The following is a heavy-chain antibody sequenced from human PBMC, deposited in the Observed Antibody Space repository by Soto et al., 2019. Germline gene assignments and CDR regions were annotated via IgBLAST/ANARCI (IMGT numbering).Heavy chain of an antibody. Sequence: ASLKVSCKASGYTFTGYYMHWVRQSPGQGLEWMGWINPNSGGTNYAQKFQGRVTMTRYTSISTAYMELSRLRSDDTAVYYCARDLEDSGYAPSQGMDVWGKGSTVTVSS. CDR2: INPNSGGT. CDR3: ARDLEDSGYAPSQGMDV. CDR1: GYTFTGYY. D-gene: IGHD5-12*01. V-gene: IGHV1-2*02. J-gene: IGHJ6*04.